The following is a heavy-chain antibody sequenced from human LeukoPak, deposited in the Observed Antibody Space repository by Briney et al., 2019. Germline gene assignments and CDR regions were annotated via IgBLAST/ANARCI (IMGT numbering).Heavy chain of an antibody. J-gene: IGHJ4*02. V-gene: IGHV3-21*01. D-gene: IGHD2-2*01. Sequence: GGSLRLSYAASGFTFSSYSMNWVRQAPGKGLEGVSSISSSSSYIYYADSVKGRFTISRDNVKNSLYLQMNSLRAEDTAVYYCAVVVPAATLDYWGQGTLVTVSS. CDR3: AVVVPAATLDY. CDR1: GFTFSSYS. CDR2: ISSSSSYI.